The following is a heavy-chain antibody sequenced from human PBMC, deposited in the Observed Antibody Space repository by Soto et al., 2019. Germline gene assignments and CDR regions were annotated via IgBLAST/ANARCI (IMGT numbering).Heavy chain of an antibody. Sequence: PGGSLRLSCAASGFTFSSYWMSWVRQAPGKGLEWVANIKQDGSEKYYVDSVKGRFTISRDNAKNSLYLQMNSLRAEDTAVYYCARDLSLGKQLGHYYYMDVWGKGTTVTVSS. J-gene: IGHJ6*03. CDR3: ARDLSLGKQLGHYYYMDV. D-gene: IGHD6-6*01. V-gene: IGHV3-7*01. CDR2: IKQDGSEK. CDR1: GFTFSSYW.